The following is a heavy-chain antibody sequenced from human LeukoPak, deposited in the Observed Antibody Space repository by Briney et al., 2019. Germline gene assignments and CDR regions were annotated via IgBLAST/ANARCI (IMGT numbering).Heavy chain of an antibody. V-gene: IGHV3-64*02. CDR1: RFNFSSYA. CDR3: ARGCGLRLPEPLDY. Sequence: GGSLRLSCAASRFNFSSYAMHTVRQTPGKGLEYVSAISSNGGSTYYVDSVKGRFTISRDNSKNTLYLQMGSLRAEDMAVYYCARGCGLRLPEPLDYWGQGTLVTVSS. J-gene: IGHJ4*02. D-gene: IGHD5-12*01. CDR2: ISSNGGST.